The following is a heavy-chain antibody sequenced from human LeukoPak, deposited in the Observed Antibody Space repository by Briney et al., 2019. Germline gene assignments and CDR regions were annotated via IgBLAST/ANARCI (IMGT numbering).Heavy chain of an antibody. Sequence: GGSLRLSCAASGFAFNNYAMTRVRQAPGKGLEWVSVINGGRGNSYYADSVKGRFTVSRDNSKNTLYLQMNSLRDEDTAVYYCAKGQGYNYGDSIDYWGQGTLVTVSS. D-gene: IGHD5-18*01. V-gene: IGHV3-23*01. J-gene: IGHJ4*02. CDR1: GFAFNNYA. CDR2: INGGRGNS. CDR3: AKGQGYNYGDSIDY.